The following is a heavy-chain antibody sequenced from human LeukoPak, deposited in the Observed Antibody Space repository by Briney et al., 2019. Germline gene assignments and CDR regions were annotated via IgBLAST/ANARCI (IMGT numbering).Heavy chain of an antibody. CDR1: GFTFSSYG. CDR2: ISYDGSNK. D-gene: IGHD2-15*01. V-gene: IGHV3-30*03. CDR3: ARIEGGFGFDY. J-gene: IGHJ4*02. Sequence: PGGSLRLSCAASGFTFSSYGMHWVRQAPGKGLEWVTIISYDGSNKDYADSVKDRFTISRDNSKNTLYLQMDSLRVEDTAVYYCARIEGGFGFDYWGQGTLVTVSS.